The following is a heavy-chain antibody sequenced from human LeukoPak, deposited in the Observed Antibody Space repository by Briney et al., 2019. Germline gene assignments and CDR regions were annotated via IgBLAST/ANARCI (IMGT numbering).Heavy chain of an antibody. CDR3: ARVFGSYSFAFDI. CDR1: GFTFSSYS. Sequence: GGSLRLSCAASGFTFSSYSMNWVRQAPGKGLEWVSSISSSSSYIYYADSVKGRFTISRDNAKNSLYLQMNSLRAEDTAVYYCARVFGSYSFAFDIWGQGTMVTVSS. J-gene: IGHJ3*02. CDR2: ISSSSSYI. D-gene: IGHD1-26*01. V-gene: IGHV3-21*01.